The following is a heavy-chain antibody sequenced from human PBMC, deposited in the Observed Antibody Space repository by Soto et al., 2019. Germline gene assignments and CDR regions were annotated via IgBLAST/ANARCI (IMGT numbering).Heavy chain of an antibody. V-gene: IGHV4-39*01. CDR3: ARLPRTTVAGSGTDY. J-gene: IGHJ4*02. CDR2: MSSSGRT. Sequence: QLQLRESGPGLVKPSETLSLTCTVSGVSISTSDYFWGWIRQPPGKGLEWLASMSSSGRTFYNPSLKSRVTMSVDTSENQFSLRLTSVTAADTAVYYCARLPRTTVAGSGTDYWGQGTLVTVSS. D-gene: IGHD6-19*01. CDR1: GVSISTSDYF.